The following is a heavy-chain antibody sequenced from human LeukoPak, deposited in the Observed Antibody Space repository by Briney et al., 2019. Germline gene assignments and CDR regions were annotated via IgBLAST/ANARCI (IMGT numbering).Heavy chain of an antibody. D-gene: IGHD6-13*01. CDR2: ISGSGGST. V-gene: IGHV3-23*01. Sequence: PGGSLRLSCAASGFIFSSYAMSWVRQAPGKGLEWVSAISGSGGSTYYADSVKGRFTISRDTSKNTLYLQMNSLRAEDTAVYYCAKDRWGIAAAGSFDYWGQGTLVTVSS. CDR3: AKDRWGIAAAGSFDY. J-gene: IGHJ4*02. CDR1: GFIFSSYA.